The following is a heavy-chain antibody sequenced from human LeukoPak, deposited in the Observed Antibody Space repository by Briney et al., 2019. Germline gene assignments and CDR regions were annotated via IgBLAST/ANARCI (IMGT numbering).Heavy chain of an antibody. Sequence: GGSLRLPCAASGFTFSSYAMSWVRQAPGKGLEWVSVIYSGGSTYYADSVKGRFTISRDNSKNTLYLQMNSLRAEDTAVYYCARGRYYYAPFDPWGQGTLVTVSS. D-gene: IGHD3-10*01. V-gene: IGHV3-53*01. CDR2: IYSGGST. J-gene: IGHJ5*02. CDR1: GFTFSSYA. CDR3: ARGRYYYAPFDP.